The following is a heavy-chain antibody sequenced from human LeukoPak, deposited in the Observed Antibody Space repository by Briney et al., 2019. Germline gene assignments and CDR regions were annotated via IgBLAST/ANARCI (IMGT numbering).Heavy chain of an antibody. J-gene: IGHJ4*02. CDR1: GGSISSYY. V-gene: IGHV4-59*01. CDR2: IYYSGST. D-gene: IGHD3-10*01. Sequence: SETLSLTCTVSGGSISSYYWSWIRQPPGKRLEWIGYIYYSGSTNYNPSLKSRVTISVDTSKNQFSLKLSSVTAADTAVYYCARVGYSSSGNYYNDRGAFDYWGQGTLVTVSS. CDR3: ARVGYSSSGNYYNDRGAFDY.